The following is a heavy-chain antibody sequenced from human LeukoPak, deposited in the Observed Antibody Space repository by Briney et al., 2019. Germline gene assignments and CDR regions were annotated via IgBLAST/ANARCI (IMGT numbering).Heavy chain of an antibody. CDR1: GFTFSGFA. D-gene: IGHD4/OR15-4a*01. CDR3: ARRAGAYSHPYDY. V-gene: IGHV3-53*01. J-gene: IGHJ4*02. Sequence: GGSLRLSCAASGFTFSGFAMSWVRQAPGKGLEWVSFIYSDNTHYSDSVKGRFTISRDNSKNTLYLQMNSLRAEDTAVYYCARRAGAYSHPYDYWGQGTLVTVSS. CDR2: IYSDNT.